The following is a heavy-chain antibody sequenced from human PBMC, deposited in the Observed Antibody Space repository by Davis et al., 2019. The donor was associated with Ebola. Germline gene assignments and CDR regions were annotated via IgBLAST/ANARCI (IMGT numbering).Heavy chain of an antibody. CDR2: IIPIFGTT. CDR1: GGTFSSYG. V-gene: IGHV1-69*06. Sequence: AASVKVSCKASGGTFSSYGISWVRQAPGQGLEWMGGIIPIFGTTNYAQKFQGRVTIIADKSTSTAYMELSSLRSEDTAVYYCATHISYYYDSSGDYFDYWGQGTLVTVSS. D-gene: IGHD3-22*01. J-gene: IGHJ4*02. CDR3: ATHISYYYDSSGDYFDY.